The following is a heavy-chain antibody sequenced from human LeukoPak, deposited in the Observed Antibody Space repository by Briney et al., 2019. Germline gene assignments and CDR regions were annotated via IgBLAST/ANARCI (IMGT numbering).Heavy chain of an antibody. Sequence: SETLSLTCAVYGGSFSGYYWSWIRQPPGKGLEWIGEINHSGSTNYNPSLKSRVTISVDTSKNQFSLKLSSVTAADTAVYYCARGRTLSSPYGSGRFRYFDLWGRGTLVTVSS. J-gene: IGHJ2*01. CDR1: GGSFSGYY. D-gene: IGHD3-10*01. CDR3: ARGRTLSSPYGSGRFRYFDL. CDR2: INHSGST. V-gene: IGHV4-34*01.